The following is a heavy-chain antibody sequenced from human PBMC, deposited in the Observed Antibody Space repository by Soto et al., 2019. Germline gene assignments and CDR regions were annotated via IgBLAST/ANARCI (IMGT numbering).Heavy chain of an antibody. CDR3: TRHEGGAAADRPLDY. V-gene: IGHV4-39*01. J-gene: IGHJ4*02. Sequence: SETLSLTCTVSGGSISSSSYYWGWIRQPPGKGLEWIGSIYYSGSTYYNPSLKSRVTISVDTSKNQFSLKLSSVTAADTAVYYCTRHEGGAAADRPLDYRGQRTLVPVSS. CDR1: GGSISSSSYY. D-gene: IGHD6-13*01. CDR2: IYYSGST.